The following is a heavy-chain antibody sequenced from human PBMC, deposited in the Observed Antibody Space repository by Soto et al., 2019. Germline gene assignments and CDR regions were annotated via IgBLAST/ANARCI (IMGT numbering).Heavy chain of an antibody. J-gene: IGHJ6*02. V-gene: IGHV3-53*01. Sequence: EVRLVESGGGLIQPGGSLRLSCAASGFTVSSNYMSWVRQAPGKGLEWVSVIYSGGSTYYADSVKGRFAISRDNSKNTQYLQMNSLRAEDTAVYYCARDLPGRRVYYYYGMDVWGQGTTVTVSS. D-gene: IGHD3-10*01. CDR3: ARDLPGRRVYYYYGMDV. CDR2: IYSGGST. CDR1: GFTVSSNY.